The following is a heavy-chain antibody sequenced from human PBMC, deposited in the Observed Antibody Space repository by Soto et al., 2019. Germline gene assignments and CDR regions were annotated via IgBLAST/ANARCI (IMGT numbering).Heavy chain of an antibody. CDR1: GGSISSGGYY. CDR2: IYYSGST. Sequence: SETLSLTCTVSGGSISSGGYYWSWIRQHPGKGLEWIGYIYYSGSTYYNPSLKSRVTISVDTSKNQFSLKLSSVTAADTAVYYCARAPYDSSGPYYYYYYGMDVWGQGTTVNVS. CDR3: ARAPYDSSGPYYYYYYGMDV. V-gene: IGHV4-31*03. D-gene: IGHD3-22*01. J-gene: IGHJ6*02.